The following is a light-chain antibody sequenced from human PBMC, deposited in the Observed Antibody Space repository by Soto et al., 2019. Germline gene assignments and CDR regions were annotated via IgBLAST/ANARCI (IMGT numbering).Light chain of an antibody. Sequence: QSVLTQPPSASGTPGQRVTISCSGSSSNIGSNYVYWYQQLPGTAPKLLIYRNNQRPSGVPGRFSGSKSGTSASLGISGLRSEDEADYYCAAWDDSLSGRVFGGGTKLTVL. CDR2: RNN. V-gene: IGLV1-47*01. J-gene: IGLJ3*02. CDR1: SSNIGSNY. CDR3: AAWDDSLSGRV.